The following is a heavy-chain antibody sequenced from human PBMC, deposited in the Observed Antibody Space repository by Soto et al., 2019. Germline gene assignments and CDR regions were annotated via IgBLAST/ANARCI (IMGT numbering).Heavy chain of an antibody. D-gene: IGHD6-13*01. CDR1: GYTFTSYD. Sequence: APVKVSCKASGYTFTSYDINWVRQATGQGLEWMGWMNPNSGNTGYAQKFQGRVTMTRNTSISTAYMELSSLRSEDTAVYYCARPPGYSSNWHYYGMDVWGQGTTVTDS. J-gene: IGHJ6*02. CDR2: MNPNSGNT. V-gene: IGHV1-8*01. CDR3: ARPPGYSSNWHYYGMDV.